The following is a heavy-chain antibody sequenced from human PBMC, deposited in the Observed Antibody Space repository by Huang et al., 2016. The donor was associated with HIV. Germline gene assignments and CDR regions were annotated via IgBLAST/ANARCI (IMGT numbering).Heavy chain of an antibody. CDR2: CAPEHGET. Sequence: QVQLVQSGAEVKKPGASVKVSCKVSGYTLTEFSIHWVRQAPGKGLEWMGGCAPEHGETIYAQNVQGRVTMTEDTSTDTAYMALHSLRPEDTAVYYCAAGYDTYYDIWGQGTMVIASS. CDR1: GYTLTEFS. J-gene: IGHJ3*02. D-gene: IGHD2-21*01. CDR3: AAGYDTYYDI. V-gene: IGHV1-24*01.